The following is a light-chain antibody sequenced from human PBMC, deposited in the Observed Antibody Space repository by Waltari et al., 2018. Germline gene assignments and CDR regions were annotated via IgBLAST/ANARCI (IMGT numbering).Light chain of an antibody. CDR1: RGVGSD. V-gene: IGKV1-6*01. CDR3: LQDSYKPYS. Sequence: AVQMTKSPSSLSASVGDRVSITCRASRGVGSDLSWYQQKAGTAPKLLIYAISTLQSGVPSRFSGSGSATDFTLTISNQQPEDFATYYCLQDSYKPYSFGPGTKLEIK. CDR2: AIS. J-gene: IGKJ2*03.